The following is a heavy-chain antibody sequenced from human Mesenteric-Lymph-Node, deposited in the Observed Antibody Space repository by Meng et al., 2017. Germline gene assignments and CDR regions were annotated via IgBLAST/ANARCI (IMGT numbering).Heavy chain of an antibody. CDR1: GFTFSTHG. Sequence: GGSLRLSCAASGFTFSTHGMHWVRQAPGKGLEWVAFIWYDGVNTEYADSVKGRFTISRDNSKNTLYLQMNSLRAEDTAVYYCAREYYDILTGYYNVYYYYGMDVWGQGTTVTVSS. D-gene: IGHD3-9*01. CDR2: IWYDGVNT. V-gene: IGHV3-33*01. CDR3: AREYYDILTGYYNVYYYYGMDV. J-gene: IGHJ6*02.